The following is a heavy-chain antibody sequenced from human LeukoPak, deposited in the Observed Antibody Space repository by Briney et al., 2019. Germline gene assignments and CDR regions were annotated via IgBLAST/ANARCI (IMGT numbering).Heavy chain of an antibody. CDR2: ISISGSTI. CDR3: ARTVAGLPLDAFDI. D-gene: IGHD6-19*01. J-gene: IGHJ3*02. Sequence: PGGSLRLSCAASGFTFSSYRMNWVRQAPGKGLEWVSFISISGSTIYYADSVKGRFTISRDNAKNSPYLQMNSLRAEDTAVYYCARTVAGLPLDAFDIWGQGTMVTVSS. CDR1: GFTFSSYR. V-gene: IGHV3-48*04.